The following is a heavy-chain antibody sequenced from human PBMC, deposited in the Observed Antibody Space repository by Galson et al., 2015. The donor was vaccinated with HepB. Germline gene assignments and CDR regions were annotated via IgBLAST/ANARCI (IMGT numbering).Heavy chain of an antibody. CDR3: AKDTPGGGYSSYFDY. V-gene: IGHV3-30*18. CDR1: GFTFSSYG. CDR2: ISYDGSNK. D-gene: IGHD5-18*01. Sequence: SLRLSCAASGFTFSSYGMHWVRQAPGKGLEWVAVISYDGSNKYYADSVKGRFTISRDNSKNTLYLQMNSLRAEDTAVYYCAKDTPGGGYSSYFDYWGQGTLVTVSS. J-gene: IGHJ4*02.